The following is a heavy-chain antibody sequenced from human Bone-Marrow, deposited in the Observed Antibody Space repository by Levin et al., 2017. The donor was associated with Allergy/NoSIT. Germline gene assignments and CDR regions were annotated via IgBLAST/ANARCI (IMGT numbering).Heavy chain of an antibody. J-gene: IGHJ4*02. CDR2: IYSGGST. Sequence: PGGSLRLSCAASGFTVSSNYMSWVRQAPGKGLEWVSVIYSGGSTYYADSVKGRFTISRDNSKNTLYLQMNSLRAEDTAVYYCAREPKLLWFGELNYWGQGTLVTVSS. V-gene: IGHV3-66*01. D-gene: IGHD3-10*01. CDR3: AREPKLLWFGELNY. CDR1: GFTVSSNY.